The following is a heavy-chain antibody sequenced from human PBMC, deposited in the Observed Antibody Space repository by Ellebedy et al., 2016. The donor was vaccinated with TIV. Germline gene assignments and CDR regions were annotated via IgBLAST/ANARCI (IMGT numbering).Heavy chain of an antibody. CDR3: TTDGWVGSYDILTGRPY. Sequence: GESLKISCAASGFTFSNAWMHWVRQAPGKGLEWVGRIKSETDGGTTDYAAPVKGRFTISRYDSKNTLYLQMNSLKTEDTAVYYCTTDGWVGSYDILTGRPYWGQGTLVTVSS. V-gene: IGHV3-15*07. J-gene: IGHJ4*02. CDR2: IKSETDGGTT. CDR1: GFTFSNAW. D-gene: IGHD3-9*01.